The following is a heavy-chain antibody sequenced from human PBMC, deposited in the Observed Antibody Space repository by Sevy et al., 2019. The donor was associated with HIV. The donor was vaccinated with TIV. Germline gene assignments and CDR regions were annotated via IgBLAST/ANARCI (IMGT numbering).Heavy chain of an antibody. V-gene: IGHV3-21*06. Sequence: GGSLRLSCAASGFTFSSYSMNWVRQAPGKGLEWVSAISGSSNYIYYAESVKGRFIISRDNVKNTLYLQMNSLRADDTAVYYCARGPPHGSYDYFDYWGHGTLVTVSS. D-gene: IGHD1-26*01. CDR3: ARGPPHGSYDYFDY. J-gene: IGHJ4*01. CDR1: GFTFSSYS. CDR2: ISGSSNYI.